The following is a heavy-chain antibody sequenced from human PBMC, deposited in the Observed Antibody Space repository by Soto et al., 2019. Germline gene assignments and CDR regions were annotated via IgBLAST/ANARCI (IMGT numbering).Heavy chain of an antibody. V-gene: IGHV4-30-2*01. CDR3: ASFLDSSGYPFDY. Sequence: SETLSLTCAVSGGSISSGGYSWSWIRQPPGKGLEWIGYIYHSGSTYYNPSLKSRVTISVDRSKNQFSLKLSSVTAADTAVYYCASFLDSSGYPFDYWGQGTLVTVSS. CDR2: IYHSGST. D-gene: IGHD3-22*01. J-gene: IGHJ4*02. CDR1: GGSISSGGYS.